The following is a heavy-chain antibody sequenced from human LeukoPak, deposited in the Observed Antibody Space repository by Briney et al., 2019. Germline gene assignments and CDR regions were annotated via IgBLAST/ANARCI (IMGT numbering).Heavy chain of an antibody. J-gene: IGHJ4*02. Sequence: PSETLSLTCTVSGGSISSYYWSWIRQPPGKGLEWIGYIYYSGSTNYNPSLKSRVTISVGTSKNQFSLKLSSVTAADTAVYYCARGGSGYAPLGYWGQGTLVTVSS. CDR2: IYYSGST. CDR3: ARGGSGYAPLGY. CDR1: GGSISSYY. V-gene: IGHV4-59*01. D-gene: IGHD5-12*01.